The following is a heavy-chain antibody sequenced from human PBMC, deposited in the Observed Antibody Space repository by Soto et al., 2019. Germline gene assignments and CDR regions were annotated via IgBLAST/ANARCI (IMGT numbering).Heavy chain of an antibody. CDR3: ARDERSGYFDY. CDR2: IYTSGSP. CDR1: GGSISSYY. J-gene: IGHJ4*02. V-gene: IGHV4-4*07. D-gene: IGHD3-22*01. Sequence: QVQLQESGPGLVKPSETLSLTCNVSGGSISSYYWSWIRQPAGKGLEWIGRIYTSGSPNYNATLTSRVTMSVATSKNKFSRKLSSVAAADTAVYYCARDERSGYFDYWGQGTLVTVSS.